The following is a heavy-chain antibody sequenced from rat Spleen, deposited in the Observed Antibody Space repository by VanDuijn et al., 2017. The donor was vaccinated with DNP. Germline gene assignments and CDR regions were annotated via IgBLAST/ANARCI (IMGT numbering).Heavy chain of an antibody. CDR2: ISTSGSRT. CDR1: GFTFSNYY. Sequence: EVHLVESGGGLVQPGRSLKLSCAASGFTFSNYYMAWVRQAPKKGLEWVATISTSGSRTYYPDSVKGRFTISRDSAKSTLYLQMDSLRSEDTATYYCARWSMAFAYWGQGTLVTVSS. J-gene: IGHJ3*01. D-gene: IGHD4-2*01. CDR3: ARWSMAFAY. V-gene: IGHV5-7*01.